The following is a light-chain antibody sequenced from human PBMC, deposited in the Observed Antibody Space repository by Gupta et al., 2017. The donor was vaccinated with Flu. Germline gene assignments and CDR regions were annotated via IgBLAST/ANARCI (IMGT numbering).Light chain of an antibody. Sequence: SSVLTQPPSVSVAPGQTARISCGGNNIGGYVIHWYQQKPGQAPVLVVYDDSDGPSGIPERFSGSKSGNTATLTINWVEAGDEADYYCQVWDSSTDHYVFGTGTKVTVL. CDR1: NIGGYV. J-gene: IGLJ1*01. CDR2: DDS. V-gene: IGLV3-21*02. CDR3: QVWDSSTDHYV.